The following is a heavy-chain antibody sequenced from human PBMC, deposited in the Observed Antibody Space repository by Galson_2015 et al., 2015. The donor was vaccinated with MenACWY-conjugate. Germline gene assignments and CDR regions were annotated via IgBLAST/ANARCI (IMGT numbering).Heavy chain of an antibody. CDR2: IRGSGGRP. V-gene: IGHV3-23*01. CDR3: EKDTAPAPWDYYDCGMDV. Sequence: PLRLSCAASGFPFSGYAMSWVRQAPGKGLEWVSAIRGSGGRPYYADSVKGRVTITRDNSKNTRYLQMKSLRAEDTAVYACEKDTAPAPWDYYDCGMDVWGQGTPVTVSS. J-gene: IGHJ6*02. CDR1: GFPFSGYA. D-gene: IGHD2-2*01.